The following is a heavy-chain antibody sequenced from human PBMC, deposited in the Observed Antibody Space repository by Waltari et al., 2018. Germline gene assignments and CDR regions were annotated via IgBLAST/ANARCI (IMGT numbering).Heavy chain of an antibody. D-gene: IGHD2-2*01. CDR3: AGDRAIGLFFDY. J-gene: IGHJ4*02. Sequence: QVQLQESGQGLVKPSGTLSLTCAVSGDSISGNYWWSWVRQSPEKGLEWIGQVHHSGKTHYNPSLQSRVTISVDKPKNQFSLNLNSVTAAHTAVYYCAGDRAIGLFFDYWGRGTLVTVSS. CDR1: GDSISGNYW. V-gene: IGHV4-4*02. CDR2: VHHSGKT.